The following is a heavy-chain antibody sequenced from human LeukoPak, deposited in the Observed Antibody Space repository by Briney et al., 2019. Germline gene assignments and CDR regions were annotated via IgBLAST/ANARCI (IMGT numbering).Heavy chain of an antibody. D-gene: IGHD3-3*01. J-gene: IGHJ4*02. CDR2: ISYDGSNK. Sequence: GGSLRLSCAASGFTFSSYAMHWVRQAPGKGLEWVAVISYDGSNKYYADSVKGRFTISRDNSKNTLYLQMNSLRAEDTAVYYCARDRFRGSDFWSGYYTPLFDYWGQGTLVTVSS. CDR3: ARDRFRGSDFWSGYYTPLFDY. CDR1: GFTFSSYA. V-gene: IGHV3-30-3*01.